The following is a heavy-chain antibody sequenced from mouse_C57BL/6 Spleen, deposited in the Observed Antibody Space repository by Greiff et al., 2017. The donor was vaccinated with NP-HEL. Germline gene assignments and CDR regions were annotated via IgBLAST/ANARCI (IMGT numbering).Heavy chain of an antibody. CDR3: ARFGDYGYYFDY. CDR2: IDPSDSYT. Sequence: VQLQQPGAELVRPGTSVKLSCKASGYTFTSYWMHWVKQRPGQGLEWIGVIDPSDSYTNYNQKFKGKATLTVDTSSSTAYMQLSSLTSEDSAVYYCARFGDYGYYFDYWGQGTTLTVSS. D-gene: IGHD2-4*01. V-gene: IGHV1-59*01. J-gene: IGHJ2*01. CDR1: GYTFTSYW.